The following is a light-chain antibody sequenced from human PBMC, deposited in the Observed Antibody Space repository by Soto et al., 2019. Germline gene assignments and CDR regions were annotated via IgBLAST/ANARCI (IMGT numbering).Light chain of an antibody. V-gene: IGKV1-5*03. CDR1: ESITNW. CDR3: QQYKSPPWT. CDR2: KAS. Sequence: DIQMTQSPPTLSASVGDRVTISCRASESITNWLAWYQHKPGKAPKLLIYKASSLDSGVPSRFSGSGSGTEFTLTISSLQPDDVATYYCQQYKSPPWTFGQGTKVYVK. J-gene: IGKJ1*01.